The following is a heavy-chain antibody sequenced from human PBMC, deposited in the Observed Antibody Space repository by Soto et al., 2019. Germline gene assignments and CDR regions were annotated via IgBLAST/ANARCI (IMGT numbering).Heavy chain of an antibody. CDR3: AVNILTGYYRETMDV. D-gene: IGHD3-9*01. J-gene: IGHJ6*02. CDR2: IWHDGSNK. Sequence: HVQLVDSGGGVVQPGRSLRLSCAATGFTFSSYGMHWVRQAPGKGLEWVATIWHDGSNKYYEDSGKGRFTISRDNSKNTLYLQMNSLRAEDTAVYHCAVNILTGYYRETMDVWGQGTTVTVSS. CDR1: GFTFSSYG. V-gene: IGHV3-33*03.